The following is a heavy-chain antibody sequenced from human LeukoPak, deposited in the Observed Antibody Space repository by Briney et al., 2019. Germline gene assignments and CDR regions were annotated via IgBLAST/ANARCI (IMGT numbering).Heavy chain of an antibody. CDR1: GYSLSNYW. J-gene: IGHJ4*02. V-gene: IGHV5-51*01. CDR3: AIPPGYCGNDCSFDH. CDR2: IYPGDYET. Sequence: GESLKISCEGSGYSLSNYWIGWVRQMPGEGLEWMGIIYPGDYETRYSPSFQGLVTISVDKSISTAYLQWSSLKASDTAMYYCAIPPGYCGNDCSFDHWGQGTLVTVSS. D-gene: IGHD2-21*02.